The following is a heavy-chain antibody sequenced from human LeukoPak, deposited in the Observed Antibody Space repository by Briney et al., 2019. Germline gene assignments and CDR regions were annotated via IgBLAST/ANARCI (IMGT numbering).Heavy chain of an antibody. CDR3: ARHGGVSAAASCDHFQH. Sequence: SETLSLTCSVSGGSISSSTYYWGWIRQPPGKGLEWIGSIYSSGSTYYNPSLKTRVTISVDTSKNQFSLNLNSVTAADTAVYYCARHGGVSAAASCDHFQHWGQGTLVNVSS. CDR2: IYSSGST. CDR1: GGSISSSTYY. V-gene: IGHV4-39*01. J-gene: IGHJ1*01. D-gene: IGHD6-13*01.